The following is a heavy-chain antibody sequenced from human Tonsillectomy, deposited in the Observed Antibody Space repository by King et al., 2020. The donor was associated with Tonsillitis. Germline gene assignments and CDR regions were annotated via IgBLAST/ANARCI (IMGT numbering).Heavy chain of an antibody. CDR3: ARTVEWDFYVGSGSSYYYYGMGV. J-gene: IGHJ6*02. CDR1: GYTFTSHD. CDR2: MNPNSGNT. V-gene: IGHV1-8*02. D-gene: IGHD3-22*01. Sequence: QLVQSGAEVKKPGASVKVSCKASGYTFTSHDINWVRQATGQGLEWMGWMNPNSGNTGYAQKFQGRVTMTRNTSIRTAYMELSSLRSEDTAVYYCARTVEWDFYVGSGSSYYYYGMGVWGRATTVTVSS.